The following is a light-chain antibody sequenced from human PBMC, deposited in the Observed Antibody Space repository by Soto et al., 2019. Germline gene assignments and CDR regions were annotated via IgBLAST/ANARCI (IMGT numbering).Light chain of an antibody. CDR2: KAS. V-gene: IGKV1-5*03. CDR3: QQYNSILLT. Sequence: DIEMTQSPSTVSASVGDRVTITCRASRSISSWLAWYQQKPGKAPKLLIYKASTLESGVPSRFSGSGSGTEFTLTISSVQPDDFATYSCQQYNSILLTFGGGTKVEIK. CDR1: RSISSW. J-gene: IGKJ4*01.